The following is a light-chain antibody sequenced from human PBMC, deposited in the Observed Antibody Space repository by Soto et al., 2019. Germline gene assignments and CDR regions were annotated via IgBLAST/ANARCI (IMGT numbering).Light chain of an antibody. Sequence: VMTRSPGTLSLSPAEDVTSSCRANQGIGDTLAWYQHKPGQTPRLLIYDTSTRATGGPARFSGSGSGTDFTLTISSREPEDFAVYYGQQCGNWPAFARGTKVDIK. J-gene: IGKJ1*01. V-gene: IGKV3D-11*01. CDR2: DTS. CDR3: QQCGNWPA. CDR1: QGIGDT.